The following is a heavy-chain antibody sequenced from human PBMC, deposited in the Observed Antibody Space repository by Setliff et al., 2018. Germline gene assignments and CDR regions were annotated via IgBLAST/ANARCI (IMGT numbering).Heavy chain of an antibody. J-gene: IGHJ6*02. Sequence: ASVKVSCKASGYTFTSYGISWVRQAPGQGLEWMGWISAYNGNTNYAQKLQGRVTMTTDTSTSTAYMELRSLRSDDTAVYYCARVGVYYYDSGGYHRSPYYYYYGMDVWGQGTTVTVSS. V-gene: IGHV1-18*01. CDR1: GYTFTSYG. D-gene: IGHD3-22*01. CDR2: ISAYNGNT. CDR3: ARVGVYYYDSGGYHRSPYYYYYGMDV.